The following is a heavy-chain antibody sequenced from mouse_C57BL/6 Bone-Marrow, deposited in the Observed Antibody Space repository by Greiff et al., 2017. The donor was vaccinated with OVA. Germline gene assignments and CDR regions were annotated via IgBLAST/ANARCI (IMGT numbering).Heavy chain of an antibody. CDR3: ARSHGSSHWYFDV. V-gene: IGHV1-7*01. J-gene: IGHJ1*03. CDR1: GYTFTSYW. Sequence: QVQLQQSGAELAKPGASVKLSCKASGYTFTSYWMHWVKQRPGQGLEWIGYINPSSGYTKYNQKFKDKATLTADKSSSKAYMQLSSLTYEDSAVDYCARSHGSSHWYFDVWGTGTTVTVSS. D-gene: IGHD1-1*01. CDR2: INPSSGYT.